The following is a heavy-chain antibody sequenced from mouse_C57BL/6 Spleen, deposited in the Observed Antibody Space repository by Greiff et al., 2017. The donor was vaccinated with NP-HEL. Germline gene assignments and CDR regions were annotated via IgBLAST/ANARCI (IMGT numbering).Heavy chain of an antibody. V-gene: IGHV5-6*02. CDR3: ASITTVVAPHWYVDV. CDR1: GFTFSSYG. CDR2: ISSGGSYT. Sequence: DVKLVESGGDLVKPGGSLKLSCAASGFTFSSYGMSWVRQTPDKRLEWVATISSGGSYTYYPDSVKGRFTISRDNAKNTLYLQMSSLKSEDTAMYYCASITTVVAPHWYVDVWGTGTTVTVSS. J-gene: IGHJ1*03. D-gene: IGHD1-1*01.